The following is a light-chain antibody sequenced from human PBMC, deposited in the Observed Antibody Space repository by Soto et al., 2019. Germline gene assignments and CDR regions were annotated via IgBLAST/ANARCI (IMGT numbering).Light chain of an antibody. Sequence: DIQMTPSPSTLSASVGDRVTITCRASQGISSNLAWYQQKPGKAPTLLIYAAFTLQSGVPPRFSGSGSGTEFTLTISSLQPEDFATYYCQQLNGYPITFGQGTRLEIK. J-gene: IGKJ5*01. CDR2: AAF. CDR1: QGISSN. CDR3: QQLNGYPIT. V-gene: IGKV1-9*01.